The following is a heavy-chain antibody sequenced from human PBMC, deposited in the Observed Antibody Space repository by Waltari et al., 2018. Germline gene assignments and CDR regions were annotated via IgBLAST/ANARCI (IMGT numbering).Heavy chain of an antibody. CDR1: EGSFSAFF. V-gene: IGHV4-34*01. D-gene: IGHD1-26*01. Sequence: VRLDQWGTELVEPWETLSLTCAVYEGSFSAFFWSWVRQAPGKGLEWIGEINHGVKTNYNPSHKSRLFMSVDKSKNQFSLKLSSVTAADTAVYYCAVGATTSAYAFDYWGQGTLVTVSS. CDR3: AVGATTSAYAFDY. CDR2: INHGVKT. J-gene: IGHJ4*02.